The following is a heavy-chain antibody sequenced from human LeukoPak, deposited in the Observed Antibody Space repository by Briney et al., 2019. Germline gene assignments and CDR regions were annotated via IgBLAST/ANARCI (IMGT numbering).Heavy chain of an antibody. V-gene: IGHV4-34*01. CDR3: ARLSYGSGRHFDY. D-gene: IGHD3-10*01. CDR1: GGSFSGYY. J-gene: IGHJ4*02. CDR2: INHSGST. Sequence: SETLSLTCAVYGGSFSGYYWSWIRQPPGKGLEWIGEINHSGSTNYNPSLKSRVTISVDTSKNQFSLKLSSVTAADTAVYYCARLSYGSGRHFDYWGQGTLVTVSS.